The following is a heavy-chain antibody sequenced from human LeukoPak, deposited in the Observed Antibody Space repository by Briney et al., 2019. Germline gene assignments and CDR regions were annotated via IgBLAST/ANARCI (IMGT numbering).Heavy chain of an antibody. Sequence: SVKVSCKASGGTFSSYAISWVRQAPGQGLEWMGGIIPIFGTANYAQNFQGRVTITADKSTSTAYMELSSLRSEDTAVYYCARLKEMATTYYDYWGQGTLVTVSS. CDR3: ARLKEMATTYYDY. CDR1: GGTFSSYA. J-gene: IGHJ4*02. CDR2: IIPIFGTA. D-gene: IGHD5-24*01. V-gene: IGHV1-69*06.